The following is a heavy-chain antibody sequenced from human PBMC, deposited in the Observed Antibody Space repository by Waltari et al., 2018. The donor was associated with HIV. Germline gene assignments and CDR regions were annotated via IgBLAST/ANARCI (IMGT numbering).Heavy chain of an antibody. CDR2: LFTSGRT. J-gene: IGHJ6*02. Sequence: QVQLHESGPGLVKPSQTLSLTCTVPGGSIISGLYRRSWIRQPAGKGLEWIGRLFTSGRTTYNPSLESRVFISVDRSKNQLSLKLTSVTAADTAVYFCARDYGDYGMDVWGQGTTVTVSS. V-gene: IGHV4-61*02. CDR1: GGSIISGLYR. CDR3: ARDYGDYGMDV. D-gene: IGHD3-10*01.